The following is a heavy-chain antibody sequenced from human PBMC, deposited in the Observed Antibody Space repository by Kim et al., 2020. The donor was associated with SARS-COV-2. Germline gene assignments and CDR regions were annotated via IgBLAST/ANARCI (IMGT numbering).Heavy chain of an antibody. Sequence: GGSLRLSCAVSGFPFSDAWMSWVRQAPGKGLEWVGRIKNKAVGGTTDYAAPVKGRFTIARDDSENMLYLQMNTLKTEDTAVYYCTSDRGVPADCWGQGTLVTVSS. CDR1: GFPFSDAW. V-gene: IGHV3-15*01. D-gene: IGHD2-2*01. CDR2: IKNKAVGGTT. CDR3: TSDRGVPADC. J-gene: IGHJ4*02.